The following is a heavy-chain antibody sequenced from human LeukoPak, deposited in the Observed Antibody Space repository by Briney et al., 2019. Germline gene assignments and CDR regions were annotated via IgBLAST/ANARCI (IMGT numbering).Heavy chain of an antibody. Sequence: GASVKVSCKASGYTFTNYYIHWVRQAPGQGLEWMGWISAYNGNTNYAQKLQGRVTMTTDTSTSTAYMELRSLRSDDTAVYYCARDRGYCSGGSCLVDYWGQGTLVTVSS. CDR1: GYTFTNYY. D-gene: IGHD2-15*01. CDR3: ARDRGYCSGGSCLVDY. V-gene: IGHV1-18*01. CDR2: ISAYNGNT. J-gene: IGHJ4*02.